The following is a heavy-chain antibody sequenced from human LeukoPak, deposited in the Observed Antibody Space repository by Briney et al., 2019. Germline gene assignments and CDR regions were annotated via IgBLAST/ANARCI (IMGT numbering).Heavy chain of an antibody. CDR1: GFTVSSNY. CDR2: IYSGGNT. D-gene: IGHD5-12*01. Sequence: GGSLRLSCAASGFTVSSNYMSWVRQAPGKGLEWVSVIYSGGNTYYADSVKGRFTISRDNSKNTLYLQMNTLRAEDTAVYYCARASGYSGYDPFDYWGQGTLVTVSS. CDR3: ARASGYSGYDPFDY. J-gene: IGHJ4*02. V-gene: IGHV3-53*01.